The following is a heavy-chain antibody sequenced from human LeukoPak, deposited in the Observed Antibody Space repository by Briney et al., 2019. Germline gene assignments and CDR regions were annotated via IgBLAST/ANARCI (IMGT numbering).Heavy chain of an antibody. CDR3: ARARYVNSFYAFDI. CDR1: GGSISSYY. D-gene: IGHD3-9*01. CDR2: LSKSGNT. Sequence: SETLCLTCTVSGGSISSYYWSWIRLPPGKGLEWIGYLSKSGNTNYSPSLKSRVTIFGDTSKNQFFLKLSSVTAADTAMYYCARARYVNSFYAFDIWGQGTLVTVSS. J-gene: IGHJ3*02. V-gene: IGHV4-59*01.